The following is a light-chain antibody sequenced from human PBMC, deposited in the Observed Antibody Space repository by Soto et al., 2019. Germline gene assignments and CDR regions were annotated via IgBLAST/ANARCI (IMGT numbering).Light chain of an antibody. Sequence: DIQMTQSPSTLSASVGDRVTITYRASQSISSWLAWYQQKPGKAPKLLIFDVSSLEGGVPSRFSGSGSGTEFTLTISSLQPDDFAIYYCQQYNSYPITFGQGTRLEIK. J-gene: IGKJ5*01. CDR1: QSISSW. V-gene: IGKV1-5*01. CDR2: DVS. CDR3: QQYNSYPIT.